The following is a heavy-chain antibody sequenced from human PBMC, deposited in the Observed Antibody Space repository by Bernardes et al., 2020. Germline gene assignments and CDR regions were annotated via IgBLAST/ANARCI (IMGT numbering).Heavy chain of an antibody. Sequence: GGSLRLSRAASGFTFSTYWMSWVRKAPGKGLEWVDHIKQDESEKYYVDSVKGRFTISRDNPKNLLYLQMNSLRVEDTAVYYCASGASGGYPAYWGQGTLVTVSS. V-gene: IGHV3-7*03. CDR1: GFTFSTYW. J-gene: IGHJ4*02. CDR2: IKQDESEK. D-gene: IGHD1-26*01. CDR3: ASGASGGYPAY.